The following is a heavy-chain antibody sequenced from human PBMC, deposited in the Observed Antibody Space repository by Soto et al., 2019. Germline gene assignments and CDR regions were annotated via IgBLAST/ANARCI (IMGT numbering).Heavy chain of an antibody. Sequence: GESLRLSCAASGFTFSSYGMHWVRQAPGKGLEWVAVIWYDGSNKYYADSVKGRFTISRDNSKNTLYLQMNSLRAEDTAVYYCARGGYCTNGVCYFNFDYWGQGTLVTVSS. J-gene: IGHJ4*02. CDR3: ARGGYCTNGVCYFNFDY. V-gene: IGHV3-33*01. CDR1: GFTFSSYG. D-gene: IGHD2-8*01. CDR2: IWYDGSNK.